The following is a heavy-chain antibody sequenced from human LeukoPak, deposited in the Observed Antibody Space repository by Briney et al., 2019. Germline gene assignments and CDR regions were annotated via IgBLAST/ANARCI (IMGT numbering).Heavy chain of an antibody. CDR1: GFTVSSNY. CDR2: IKQDESEK. J-gene: IGHJ4*02. D-gene: IGHD3-10*01. V-gene: IGHV3-7*04. CDR3: ARDYILDY. Sequence: GGSLRLSCAASGFTVSSNYMSCVRQAPGKGLEWVANIKQDESEKNYVDSVKGRFSISRDNAKNSVFLQMNSLRAEDTAVYYCARDYILDYWGQGTLVTVSS.